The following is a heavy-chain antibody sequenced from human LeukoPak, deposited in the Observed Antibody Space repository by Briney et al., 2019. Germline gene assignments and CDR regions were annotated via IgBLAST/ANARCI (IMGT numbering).Heavy chain of an antibody. D-gene: IGHD6-19*01. Sequence: PGGSLRLPCAASGFTFSSYEMNWVRQAPGKGLEWVSYISSSGSTMYYADSVKGRFTISRDNAKNSLYLQMNSLRAEDTAVYYCARDRSSGPFDYWGQGTLVTVSS. J-gene: IGHJ4*02. CDR1: GFTFSSYE. CDR3: ARDRSSGPFDY. CDR2: ISSSGSTM. V-gene: IGHV3-48*03.